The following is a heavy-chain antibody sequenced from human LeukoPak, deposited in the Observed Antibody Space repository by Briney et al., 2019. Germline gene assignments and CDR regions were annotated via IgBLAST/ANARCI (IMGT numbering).Heavy chain of an antibody. J-gene: IGHJ2*01. CDR3: ARPITIFGVVQYWYFDL. CDR1: GYTFTGYY. V-gene: IGHV1-2*02. Sequence: ASVKVSCKASGYTFTGYYMHWVRQAPGQGLEWMGWINPNSGGTNYAQKFQGRVTMTRDTSISTAYMELSRLRSDDTAVYYCARPITIFGVVQYWYFDLWGRGTLVTVSS. CDR2: INPNSGGT. D-gene: IGHD3-3*01.